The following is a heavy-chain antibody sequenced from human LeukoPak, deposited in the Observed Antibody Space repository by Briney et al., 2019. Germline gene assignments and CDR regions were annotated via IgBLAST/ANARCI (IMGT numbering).Heavy chain of an antibody. V-gene: IGHV3-23*01. CDR3: AKTGSISYYYYGMDV. J-gene: IGHJ6*02. D-gene: IGHD3-10*01. CDR1: GFTFSSYA. CDR2: ISGSGGST. Sequence: TGGSLRLSCAASGFTFSSYAMSWVRQAPGKGLEWVSAISGSGGSTYYADSVKGRFTISRDNSKNTLYLQMNSLRAEDTAVYYCAKTGSISYYYYGMDVWGQGTTVTVSS.